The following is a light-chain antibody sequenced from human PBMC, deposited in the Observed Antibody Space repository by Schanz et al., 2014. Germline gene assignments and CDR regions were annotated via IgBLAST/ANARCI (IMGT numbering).Light chain of an antibody. CDR3: MQGTHWPLT. V-gene: IGKV2-30*01. Sequence: DVVMTQSPLSLPVTLGQPASISCRSSQSLVYNDGNTYLNWFQQRPGQSPRRLIYKVSNRDSGVPDRFSGSGSGTDFTLKISRVEAEDVGIYYCMQGTHWPLTFGPGTKVDIK. CDR2: KVS. CDR1: QSLVYNDGNTY. J-gene: IGKJ3*01.